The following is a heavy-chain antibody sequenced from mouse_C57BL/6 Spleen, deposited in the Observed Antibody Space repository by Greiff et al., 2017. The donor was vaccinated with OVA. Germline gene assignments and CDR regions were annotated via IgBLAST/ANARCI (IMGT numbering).Heavy chain of an antibody. CDR3: AHSNYDWYFDV. Sequence: DVQLQESGPGLVKPSQSLSLTCSVTGYSITSGYYWNWIRQFPGNKLEWMGYISYDGSNHSNPSLKNRISITRDTSKNQFFLKLNSVTTEDTATYYCAHSNYDWYFDVWGTGTTVTVSS. CDR2: ISYDGSN. J-gene: IGHJ1*03. V-gene: IGHV3-6*01. D-gene: IGHD2-5*01. CDR1: GYSITSGYY.